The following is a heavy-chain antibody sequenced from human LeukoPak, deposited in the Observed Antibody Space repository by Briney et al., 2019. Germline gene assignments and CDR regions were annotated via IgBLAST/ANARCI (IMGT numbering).Heavy chain of an antibody. CDR3: VKDHEDRTNGVCYTSFNP. CDR1: GFTFSSYA. D-gene: IGHD2-8*01. Sequence: GGSLRLSCSASGFTFSSYAMHWVRQAPGKGLEYVSAISSNGGSTYYADSVKGRFTISRDNSKNTLYLQMSSLRAEDTAVHYCVKDHEDRTNGVCYTSFNPWGQGTLVTVSS. J-gene: IGHJ5*02. V-gene: IGHV3-64D*06. CDR2: ISSNGGST.